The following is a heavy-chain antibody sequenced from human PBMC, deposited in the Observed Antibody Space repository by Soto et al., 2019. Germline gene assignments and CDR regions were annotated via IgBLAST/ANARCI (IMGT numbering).Heavy chain of an antibody. J-gene: IGHJ6*02. CDR1: GFTFSSYG. CDR3: AKGRSSYDFWSGYFSYYGMDV. D-gene: IGHD3-3*01. CDR2: ISYDGSNK. Sequence: QVQLVESGGGVVQPGRSLRLSCAASGFTFSSYGMHWVRQAPGKGLEWVAVISYDGSNKYYADSVKGRFTISRDNSKNTLYLQMNSLRAEDTAVYYCAKGRSSYDFWSGYFSYYGMDVWGQGTTVTVSS. V-gene: IGHV3-30*18.